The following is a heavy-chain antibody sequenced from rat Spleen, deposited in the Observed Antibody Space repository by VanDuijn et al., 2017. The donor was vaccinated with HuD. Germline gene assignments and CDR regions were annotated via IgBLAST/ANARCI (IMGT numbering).Heavy chain of an antibody. Sequence: EVQLVESGGGLVQPGRSLKLSCAASGFTFSDYGMAWVRQAPTKGLEWVATISSDGRRNYYRDSVKGRFTISRNNAKTTLYLQMSSLRSEDTATYYCARRHYGYTDYFDYWGQGVMVTVSS. V-gene: IGHV5-29*01. CDR1: GFTFSDYG. D-gene: IGHD1-9*01. CDR2: ISSDGRRN. J-gene: IGHJ2*01. CDR3: ARRHYGYTDYFDY.